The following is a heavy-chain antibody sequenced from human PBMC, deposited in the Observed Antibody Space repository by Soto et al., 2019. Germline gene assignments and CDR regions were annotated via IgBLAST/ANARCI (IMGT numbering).Heavy chain of an antibody. Sequence: QVQLVQSGAEVKKPGASVKVSCKVSGYTLTELSMHWVRQAPGKGLEWMGGFDPDDGETIYAQKFQGRVTMTEDTSXDXXYMELSSLRSEDTAVYYCATEKMAYYDSSDYSFDYWGQGTLVTVSS. V-gene: IGHV1-24*01. J-gene: IGHJ4*02. CDR1: GYTLTELS. CDR2: FDPDDGET. D-gene: IGHD3-22*01. CDR3: ATEKMAYYDSSDYSFDY.